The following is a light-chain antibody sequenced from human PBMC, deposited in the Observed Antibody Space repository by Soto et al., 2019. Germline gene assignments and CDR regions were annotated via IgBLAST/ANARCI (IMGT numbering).Light chain of an antibody. CDR1: QSVSSY. CDR2: DAS. V-gene: IGKV3-11*01. CDR3: QQLSNWPPLYT. J-gene: IGKJ2*01. Sequence: EIVLTQSPATLSLSPGERATLSCRASQSVSSYLAWYQQKPGQAPRLLIYDASNRATGIPARFSRSGSGTDFTLTISSLEPEDFAVYYCQQLSNWPPLYTFGQATKLEIK.